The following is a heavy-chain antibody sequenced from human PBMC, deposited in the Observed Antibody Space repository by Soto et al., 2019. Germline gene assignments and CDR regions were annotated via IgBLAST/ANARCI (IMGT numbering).Heavy chain of an antibody. CDR3: AKDLRDGPFDI. CDR2: ISWNSGSI. D-gene: IGHD2-8*01. V-gene: IGHV3-9*01. CDR1: GFTFDDYA. Sequence: EVQLVESGGGLVQPGRSLRLSCAASGFTFDDYAMHWVRQAPGKGLEWVSGISWNSGSIGYADSVKGRFTISRDNAKNSLYLQMNSLRAEDTALYYCAKDLRDGPFDIGGQGTMVTVSS. J-gene: IGHJ3*02.